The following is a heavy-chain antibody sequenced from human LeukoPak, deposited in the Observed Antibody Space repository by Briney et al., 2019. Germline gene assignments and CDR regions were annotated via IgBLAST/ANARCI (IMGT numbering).Heavy chain of an antibody. CDR2: IYYSGNT. V-gene: IGHV4-59*01. Sequence: SETLSLTCTASGGSISSYYWSWIRQPPGKGLEWIGYIYYSGNTNYNPYPKSRVTISVDTSTIQFSQKLSSVTAAVTAVYYCARTYCSSTSCYEDWFDPWGQGTLVTVSS. J-gene: IGHJ5*02. CDR3: ARTYCSSTSCYEDWFDP. D-gene: IGHD2-2*01. CDR1: GGSISSYY.